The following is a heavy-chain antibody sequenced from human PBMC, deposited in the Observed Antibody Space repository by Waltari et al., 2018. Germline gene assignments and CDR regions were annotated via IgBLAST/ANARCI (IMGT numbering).Heavy chain of an antibody. CDR3: ATRRSSIFGVVGYFDL. CDR2: INHSGST. V-gene: IGHV4-34*01. CDR1: GGSFSGYY. D-gene: IGHD3-3*01. J-gene: IGHJ2*01. Sequence: QVQLQQWGAGLLKPSETLSLTCAVYGGSFSGYYWSWLRPPPGKGLEWIGEINHSGSTNYNPSLKSRVTISVDTSKNQFSLKLSSVTAADTAVYYCATRRSSIFGVVGYFDLWGRGTLVTVSS.